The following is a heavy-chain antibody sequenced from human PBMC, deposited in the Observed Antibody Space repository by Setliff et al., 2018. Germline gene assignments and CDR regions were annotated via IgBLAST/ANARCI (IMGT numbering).Heavy chain of an antibody. D-gene: IGHD1-7*01. CDR2: FTPILLTP. CDR1: GGTFDSYS. CDR3: ARSAIRGTTKKYYYYMDV. Sequence: SVKVSCKASGGTFDSYSFTWLRQAPGQGLEWVGGFTPILLTPNYAVKFQGRVTITVDKSTNTAYMELRSLTSEDTAVYYCARSAIRGTTKKYYYYMDVWGEGTTVTVSS. J-gene: IGHJ6*03. V-gene: IGHV1-69*06.